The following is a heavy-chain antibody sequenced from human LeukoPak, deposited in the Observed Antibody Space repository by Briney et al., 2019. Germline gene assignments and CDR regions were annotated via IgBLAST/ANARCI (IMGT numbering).Heavy chain of an antibody. Sequence: GGSLRLSCAASGFTFTNYNMNWVRQAPGKGLEWISYISGGSGTIYYADSVRGRFTVSRDNAKDSLWLQMNNLRVENTAVYYCAGCYGDWLDPWGPGTLVTVSS. D-gene: IGHD4/OR15-4a*01. V-gene: IGHV3-48*01. J-gene: IGHJ5*02. CDR2: ISGGSGTI. CDR3: AGCYGDWLDP. CDR1: GFTFTNYN.